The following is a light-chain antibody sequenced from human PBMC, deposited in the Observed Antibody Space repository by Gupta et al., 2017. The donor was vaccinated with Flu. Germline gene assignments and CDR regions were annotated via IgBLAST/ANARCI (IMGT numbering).Light chain of an antibody. CDR2: WAS. CDR1: QSVLYSSNNMNY. J-gene: IGKJ4*01. CDR3: QQYESPPPIT. V-gene: IGKV4-1*01. Sequence: DIVMTQSPDSLAVSLGERATINCKSSQSVLYSSNNMNYLAWYQQKPGQPPKLLIYWASTREAGVPDRFSGSGFGTDFTLTISSRQAEDVAVYYCQQYESPPPITFGRGTKVEIK.